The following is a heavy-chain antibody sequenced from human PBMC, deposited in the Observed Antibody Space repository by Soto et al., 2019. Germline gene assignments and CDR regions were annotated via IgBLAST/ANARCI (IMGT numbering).Heavy chain of an antibody. D-gene: IGHD3-22*01. V-gene: IGHV3-23*01. CDR3: AKDPKYYYDKWFDP. Sequence: PVGSLRLSCAASGFTFSSYAMSWVRQAPGKGLEWVSAISGSGGSTYYADFVKGRFTISRDNSKNTLYLQMNSLRAEDTAVYYCAKDPKYYYDKWFDPWGQGTLVTVSS. CDR1: GFTFSSYA. CDR2: ISGSGGST. J-gene: IGHJ5*02.